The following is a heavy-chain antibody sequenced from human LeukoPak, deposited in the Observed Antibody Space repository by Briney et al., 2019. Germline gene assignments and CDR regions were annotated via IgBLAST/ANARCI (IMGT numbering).Heavy chain of an antibody. J-gene: IGHJ4*02. CDR2: ISWNSGSI. V-gene: IGHV3-9*01. CDR3: AKSISGYYSVFDY. D-gene: IGHD3-22*01. Sequence: GGSLRLSCAASGFTFDDYAMHWVRQAPGKGLEWVSGISWNSGSIGYADSVKGRFTISRDNAKNSLYLQMNSLRAEDTALYYCAKSISGYYSVFDYWGQGTLVTVSP. CDR1: GFTFDDYA.